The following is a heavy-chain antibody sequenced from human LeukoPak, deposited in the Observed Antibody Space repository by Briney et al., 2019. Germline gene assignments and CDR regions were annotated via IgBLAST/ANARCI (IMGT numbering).Heavy chain of an antibody. Sequence: LSLTCTVSGGSISSDYWSWIRQPPGRGLEWVSYIGSSGSPIYYADSVKGRFTISRDNAKNSLYLQMNSLRAEDTAVYYCARDRPSSGGNYFDLWGRGTLVTVSS. CDR1: GGSISSDY. CDR3: ARDRPSSGGNYFDL. V-gene: IGHV3-11*01. D-gene: IGHD2-15*01. CDR2: IGSSGSPI. J-gene: IGHJ2*01.